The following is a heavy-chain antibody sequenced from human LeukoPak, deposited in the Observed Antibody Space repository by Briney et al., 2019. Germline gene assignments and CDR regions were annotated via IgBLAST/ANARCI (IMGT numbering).Heavy chain of an antibody. CDR1: GGSISSGSYY. CDR3: ARGPDGITSDY. CDR2: ISTTGST. D-gene: IGHD3-16*01. Sequence: PSETLSLTCTVSGGSISSGSYYWSWIRQPAGKGLEWVGRISTTGSTNCNPSLKSRVTISLDTSKNQFSLKLSSVTTADTAVYYCARGPDGITSDYWGRGTLVTVSS. J-gene: IGHJ4*02. V-gene: IGHV4-61*02.